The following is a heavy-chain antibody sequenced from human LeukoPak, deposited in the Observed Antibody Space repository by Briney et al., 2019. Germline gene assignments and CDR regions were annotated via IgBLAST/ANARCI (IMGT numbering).Heavy chain of an antibody. Sequence: AASVKVSCKVSGYTLTELSMHWVRQAPGKGLEWMGGFDPEDGETIYAQKFQGRVTITTDESTSTAYMELSSLRSEDTAVYYCARAYYYDSSGYYPDWGQGTLVTVSS. CDR2: FDPEDGET. CDR1: GYTLTELS. CDR3: ARAYYYDSSGYYPD. J-gene: IGHJ4*02. V-gene: IGHV1-24*01. D-gene: IGHD3-22*01.